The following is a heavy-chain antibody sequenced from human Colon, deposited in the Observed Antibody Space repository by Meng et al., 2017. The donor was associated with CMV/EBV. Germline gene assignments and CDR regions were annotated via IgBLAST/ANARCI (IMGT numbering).Heavy chain of an antibody. V-gene: IGHV3-74*01. CDR3: ATGGGCSNTSCRARYFDY. Sequence: GGSLRLSCAASGFTFSSYWMHWVRQAPGKGLGWVSRINSDGSSTNYADSVKGRLTISRDNAKNTLYLQMNSLRAEDTDVYYCATGGGCSNTSCRARYFDYWGQGTLVTVSS. D-gene: IGHD2-2*01. J-gene: IGHJ4*02. CDR1: GFTFSSYW. CDR2: INSDGSST.